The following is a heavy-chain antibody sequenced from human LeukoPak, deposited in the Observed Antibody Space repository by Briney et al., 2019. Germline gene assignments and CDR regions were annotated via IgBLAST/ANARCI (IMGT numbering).Heavy chain of an antibody. J-gene: IGHJ3*02. CDR3: AKAYYYDSGGYVAFDI. D-gene: IGHD3-22*01. CDR2: ISGSGGYT. CDR1: GFTFSSYA. Sequence: GGSLRLSWAASGFTFSSYAMSWVRQPPGKGLGWVSAISGSGGYTYYADSVKGRFTISRDNSKSTLYLQMNSLRAEDTAVYYCAKAYYYDSGGYVAFDIWGQGTMVTVSS. V-gene: IGHV3-23*01.